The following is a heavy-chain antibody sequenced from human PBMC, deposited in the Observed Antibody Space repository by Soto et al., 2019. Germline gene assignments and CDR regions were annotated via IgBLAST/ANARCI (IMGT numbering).Heavy chain of an antibody. CDR2: TYYRSKWYN. D-gene: IGHD1-7*01. CDR1: GESVSSNSFA. J-gene: IGHJ4*02. Sequence: SQNLSLTCVISGESVSSNSFAWNWIRQSPSRGLEWLGRTYYRSKWYNDYAVSVKSRITINPDTSKNQFSLQLNSVTPDDTAVYYCARGIGRTYDYWGQGTLVTVSS. V-gene: IGHV6-1*01. CDR3: ARGIGRTYDY.